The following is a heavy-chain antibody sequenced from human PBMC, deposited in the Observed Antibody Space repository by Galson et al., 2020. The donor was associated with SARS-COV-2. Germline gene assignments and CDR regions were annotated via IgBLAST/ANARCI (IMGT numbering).Heavy chain of an antibody. Sequence: PGGSLSLSCAASGFTFSSYRMSWVRQAPGKGLEWVANIKQDGSEKFYVDSVKGRFTISRDNAKNSLYLQMNSLRAEDTAVYYCARDGTYYYDSSGYYNTAIDYWGQGTLVTVSS. J-gene: IGHJ4*02. D-gene: IGHD3-22*01. CDR2: IKQDGSEK. CDR3: ARDGTYYYDSSGYYNTAIDY. CDR1: GFTFSSYR. V-gene: IGHV3-7*01.